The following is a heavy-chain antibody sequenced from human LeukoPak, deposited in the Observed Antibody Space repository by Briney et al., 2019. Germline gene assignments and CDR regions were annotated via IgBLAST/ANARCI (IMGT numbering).Heavy chain of an antibody. CDR2: INHSGST. V-gene: IGHV4-34*01. CDR1: GGSISSYY. J-gene: IGHJ5*02. Sequence: PSETLSLTCTVSGGSISSYYWSWIRQPPGKGLEWIGEINHSGSTNYNPSLKSRVTISVDTSKNQFSLKLSSVTAADTAVYYCARDGDWFDPWGQGTLVTVSS. CDR3: ARDGDWFDP.